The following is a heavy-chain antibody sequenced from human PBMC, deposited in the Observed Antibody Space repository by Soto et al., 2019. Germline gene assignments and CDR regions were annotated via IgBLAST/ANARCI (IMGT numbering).Heavy chain of an antibody. V-gene: IGHV3-72*01. CDR1: GFTFSDHY. CDR3: AKASCSGGSCYPSYYYYYYMDV. D-gene: IGHD2-15*01. Sequence: GGSLRLSCAASGFTFSDHYMDWVRQAPGKGREWVGRIRNKANSYATEYAASVKGRFTISRDDSKNSLYLQMNSLRTEDTAVYYCAKASCSGGSCYPSYYYYYYMDVWGKGTTVTV. J-gene: IGHJ6*03. CDR2: IRNKANSYAT.